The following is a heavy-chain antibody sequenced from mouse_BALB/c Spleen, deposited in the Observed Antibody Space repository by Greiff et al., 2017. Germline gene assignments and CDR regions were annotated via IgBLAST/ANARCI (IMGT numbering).Heavy chain of an antibody. CDR3: ARGSGYVTY. V-gene: IGHV1-9*01. CDR2: ILPGSGST. Sequence: VQLQQSGAELMKPGASVKISCKATGYTFSSYWIEWVKQRPGHGLEWIGEILPGSGSTNYNEKFKGKATFTADTSSNTAYMQLSSLTSEDSAVYYCARGSGYVTYWGQGTLVTVSA. CDR1: GYTFSSYW. J-gene: IGHJ3*01. D-gene: IGHD3-1*01.